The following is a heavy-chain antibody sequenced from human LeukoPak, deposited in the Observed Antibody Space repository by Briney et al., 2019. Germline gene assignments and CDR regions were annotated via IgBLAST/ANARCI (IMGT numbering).Heavy chain of an antibody. Sequence: GESLKISCKGSGYRFTTYWIGWVRQTPGKGLERMGIIYPGDSDTRYSPSFQGQVTISADKSISTAYLQWSSLKASDTAMYYCARLRDDFWSGVDYWGQGTLVTVSS. CDR1: GYRFTTYW. D-gene: IGHD3-3*01. V-gene: IGHV5-51*01. J-gene: IGHJ4*02. CDR2: IYPGDSDT. CDR3: ARLRDDFWSGVDY.